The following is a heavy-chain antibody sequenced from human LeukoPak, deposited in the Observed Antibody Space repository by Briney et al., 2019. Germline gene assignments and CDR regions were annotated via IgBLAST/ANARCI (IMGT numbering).Heavy chain of an antibody. D-gene: IGHD5-12*01. CDR3: ARGVGYGMAFDY. CDR2: IYSGGST. J-gene: IGHJ4*02. Sequence: GGSLSSCRAASRLTASTNYMSWDRQAPGKGLEWVSVIYSGGSTYYADSVKGRFTISRDNSKNTLYLQMNSLRAEDTAVYYCARGVGYGMAFDYCGERKLVSASS. CDR1: RLTASTNY. V-gene: IGHV3-66*01.